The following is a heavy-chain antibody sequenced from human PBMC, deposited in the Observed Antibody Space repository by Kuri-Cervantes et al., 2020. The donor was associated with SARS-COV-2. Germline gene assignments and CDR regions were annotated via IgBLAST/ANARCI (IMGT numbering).Heavy chain of an antibody. CDR3: ARDTGTYCSDIRCYGYYDYYGMDV. CDR1: GGSVSSSSYY. D-gene: IGHD2-2*01. J-gene: IGHJ6*02. Sequence: GSLRLSCTVSGGSVSSSSYYWGWIRQPPGKGLEWIGSIYYTGSAYYNSSLKSRVTISVDTSKNQFSLKLSSVTAADTAVYYCARDTGTYCSDIRCYGYYDYYGMDVWGQGTTVTVSS. CDR2: IYYTGSA. V-gene: IGHV4-39*07.